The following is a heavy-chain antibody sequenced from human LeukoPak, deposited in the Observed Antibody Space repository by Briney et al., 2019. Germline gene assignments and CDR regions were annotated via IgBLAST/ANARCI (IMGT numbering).Heavy chain of an antibody. Sequence: PGGSLRLSCAASGFTFGSYAMHWVRQAPGKGLEWVAVISYDGSNKYYADSVKGRFTISRDNSKNTLYLQMNSLRAEDTAVYYCAREEYYYDSSGYYYVRRRWSDPWGQGTLVTVSS. CDR2: ISYDGSNK. CDR1: GFTFGSYA. CDR3: AREEYYYDSSGYYYVRRRWSDP. D-gene: IGHD3-22*01. J-gene: IGHJ5*02. V-gene: IGHV3-30*04.